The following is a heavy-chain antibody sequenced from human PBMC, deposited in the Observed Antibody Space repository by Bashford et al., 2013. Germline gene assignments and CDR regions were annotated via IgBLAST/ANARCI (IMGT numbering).Heavy chain of an antibody. CDR2: ISYDGSNK. Sequence: GSLRLSCAASGFTFSSYGMHWVRQAPGKGLEWVAVISYDGSNKYYADSVKGRFTISRDNSKNTLYLQMNSLRAEDTAVYYCAKDFLIGAVTYDYWGQGTLVTVSS. D-gene: IGHD2-21*02. J-gene: IGHJ4*02. CDR1: GFTFSSYG. CDR3: AKDFLIGAVTYDY. V-gene: IGHV3-30*18.